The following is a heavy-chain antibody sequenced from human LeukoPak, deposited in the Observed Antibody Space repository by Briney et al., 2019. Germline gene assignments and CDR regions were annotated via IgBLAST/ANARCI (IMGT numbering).Heavy chain of an antibody. CDR3: ARGPAPDSSGYQYYFDY. D-gene: IGHD3-22*01. J-gene: IGHJ4*02. V-gene: IGHV1-69*13. CDR2: IISIFGTA. Sequence: SVKVSCKASGGTFSNYAISWVRQAPGQGLEWMGGIISIFGTANYAQKFQGRVTITADESTSTAYMELSSLRSEDTAVYYCARGPAPDSSGYQYYFDYWGQGTLVTVSS. CDR1: GGTFSNYA.